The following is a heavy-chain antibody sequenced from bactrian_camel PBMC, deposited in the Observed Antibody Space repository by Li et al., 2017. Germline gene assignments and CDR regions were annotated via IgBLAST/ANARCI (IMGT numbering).Heavy chain of an antibody. Sequence: EVQLVESGGGTVQAGGSLRLSCVVSGYTYSSDYCMGWFRQAPEKERERVGRIDRNGRAMYEDSVKGRFTISQDDAKNTVYLQMNNLKPEDNATYYCAADVGSMSGNCQPNYWGQGTQVTVS. J-gene: IGHJ4*01. CDR3: AADVGSMSGNCQPNY. V-gene: IGHV3S10*01. D-gene: IGHD6*01. CDR1: GYTYSSDY. CDR2: IDRNGRA.